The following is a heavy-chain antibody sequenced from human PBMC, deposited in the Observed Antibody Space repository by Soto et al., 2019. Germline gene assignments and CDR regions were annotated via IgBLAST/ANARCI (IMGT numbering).Heavy chain of an antibody. CDR1: GFTFSSYG. V-gene: IGHV3-30*18. D-gene: IGHD6-19*01. CDR2: ISYDGSNK. Sequence: QVQLVESGGGVVQAGRSLRLSCAASGFTFSSYGMHWVRQAPGKGLEWVAVISYDGSNKYYADSVKGRFTISRDNSKNTLYLQVNSLRGEDTAMYYCAKDYGSGWTMGDFWGQGTLVTVSS. J-gene: IGHJ4*02. CDR3: AKDYGSGWTMGDF.